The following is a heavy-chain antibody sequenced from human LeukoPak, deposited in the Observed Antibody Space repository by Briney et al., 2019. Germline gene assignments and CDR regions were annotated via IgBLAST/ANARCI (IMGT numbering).Heavy chain of an antibody. CDR2: IYYSGST. CDR1: GGSISSGGYY. J-gene: IGHJ4*02. D-gene: IGHD5-12*01. V-gene: IGHV4-31*03. CDR3: AREAVATITSGYFDY. Sequence: SETLSLTYTVSGGSISSGGYYWSWIRQHPGKGLEWIGYIYYSGSTYYNPSLKSRVTISVDTSKNQFSLKLSSVTAADTAVYYCAREAVATITSGYFDYWGQGTLVTVSS.